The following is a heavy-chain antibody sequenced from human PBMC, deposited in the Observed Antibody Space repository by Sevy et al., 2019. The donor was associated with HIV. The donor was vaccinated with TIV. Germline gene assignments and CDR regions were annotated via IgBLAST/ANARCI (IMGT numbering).Heavy chain of an antibody. CDR1: EFTFSSYA. V-gene: IGHV3-23*01. CDR2: ISGSGGST. D-gene: IGHD3-10*01. Sequence: GGSLRLSCAASEFTFSSYAMSWVRQAPGKGLEWVSAISGSGGSTYYADSVKGRFTISRDNSKNTLYLQMNSLRAEDTAVYYCAKDGSDYYGSGSYLIFDYWGQGTLVTVSS. J-gene: IGHJ4*02. CDR3: AKDGSDYYGSGSYLIFDY.